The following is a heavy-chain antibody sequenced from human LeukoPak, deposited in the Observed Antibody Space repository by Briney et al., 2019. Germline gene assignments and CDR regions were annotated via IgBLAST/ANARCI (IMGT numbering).Heavy chain of an antibody. CDR3: ARDLVDYPTGPGDY. J-gene: IGHJ4*02. D-gene: IGHD4-11*01. V-gene: IGHV1-2*02. Sequence: ASVKVSCKASGYTFTGYYMHWVRQAPGQGLEWMGWINPNSVGTNYAQKFQGRVTMTRDTSISTAYMELSRLRSDDTAVYYCARDLVDYPTGPGDYWGQGTLVTVSS. CDR1: GYTFTGYY. CDR2: INPNSVGT.